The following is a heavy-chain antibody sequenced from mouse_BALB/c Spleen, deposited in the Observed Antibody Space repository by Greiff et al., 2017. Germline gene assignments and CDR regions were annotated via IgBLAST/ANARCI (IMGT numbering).Heavy chain of an antibody. D-gene: IGHD1-2*01. V-gene: IGHV3-6*02. CDR1: GYSITSGYY. CDR2: ISYDGSN. Sequence: EVKLMESGPGLVKPSQSLSLTCSVTGYSITSGYYWNWIRQFPGNKLEWMGYISYDGSNNYNPSLKNRISITRDTSKNQFFLKLNSVTTEDTATYYCARRPYYYGSAWFAYWGQGTLVTVSA. CDR3: ARRPYYYGSAWFAY. J-gene: IGHJ3*01.